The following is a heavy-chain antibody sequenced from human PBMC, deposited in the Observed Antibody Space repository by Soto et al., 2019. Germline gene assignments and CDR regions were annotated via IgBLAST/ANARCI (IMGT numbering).Heavy chain of an antibody. V-gene: IGHV3-30*18. J-gene: IGHJ6*02. Sequence: PGGSLRLSCAASGFTFSSYGMHWVRQAPGKGLEWVAVISYDGSNKYYADSVKGRFTISRDNSKNTLYLQMNSLRAEDTAVYYCAKVLSEYYYYGMDVWGQGTTVTVSS. CDR1: GFTFSSYG. CDR3: AKVLSEYYYYGMDV. CDR2: ISYDGSNK.